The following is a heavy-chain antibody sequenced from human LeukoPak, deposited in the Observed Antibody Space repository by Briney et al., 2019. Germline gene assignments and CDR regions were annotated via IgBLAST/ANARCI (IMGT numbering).Heavy chain of an antibody. D-gene: IGHD6-19*01. CDR1: GFTVSSNY. CDR3: ARRGPSPTYSSGFDY. J-gene: IGHJ4*02. Sequence: GGSLRLSCAASGFTVSSNYMRWVRQAPGKGLEWVSVIYGGGSTYYADSVKGRFTISRHNSKNTLYLQMNSLRAEDTAVYYCARRGPSPTYSSGFDYWGQGTLVTVSS. CDR2: IYGGGST. V-gene: IGHV3-53*04.